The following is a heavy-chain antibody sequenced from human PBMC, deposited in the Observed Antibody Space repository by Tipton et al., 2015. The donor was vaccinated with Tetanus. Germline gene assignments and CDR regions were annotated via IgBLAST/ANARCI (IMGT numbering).Heavy chain of an antibody. V-gene: IGHV4-34*01. Sequence: LRLSCAVSGESFSGHYWSWIRQAPGKGLEWVGEISAGGSTNYNPSLESRITMSVDTTKKRISLRLASLMAADTAVYFCARSIAAAAVWPYDFWGQGTLVTVTS. J-gene: IGHJ4*02. CDR3: ARSIAAAAVWPYDF. D-gene: IGHD6-13*01. CDR2: ISAGGST. CDR1: GESFSGHY.